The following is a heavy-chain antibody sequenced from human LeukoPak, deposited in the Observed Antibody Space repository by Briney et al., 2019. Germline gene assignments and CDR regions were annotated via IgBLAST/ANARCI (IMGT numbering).Heavy chain of an antibody. CDR3: ARPAYYDSSGYFNYFDY. Sequence: GESLQISCQGSGYSFTSYWIGWVRQVPGKGLEWMGIIYPGDSDTRYSPSFQGQVTISADKSISTAYLQWSSLKASDTAMYYCARPAYYDSSGYFNYFDYWGQGTLVTVSS. V-gene: IGHV5-51*01. CDR2: IYPGDSDT. J-gene: IGHJ4*02. D-gene: IGHD3-22*01. CDR1: GYSFTSYW.